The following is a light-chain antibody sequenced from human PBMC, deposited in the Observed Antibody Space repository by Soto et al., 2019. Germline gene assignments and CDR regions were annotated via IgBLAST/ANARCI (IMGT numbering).Light chain of an antibody. V-gene: IGKV1-39*01. J-gene: IGKJ2*01. CDR3: QQTYRPPPYT. CDR1: QSISIY. CDR2: AAS. Sequence: IQMTQSPSSLSASVGDRVTITCRASQSISIYSNWYQQKPGKAPKLLIYAASSLQSGVPSRFSGSGSGTDFTLTITSLQPEDFATYYWQQTYRPPPYTFGQGTKLEIK.